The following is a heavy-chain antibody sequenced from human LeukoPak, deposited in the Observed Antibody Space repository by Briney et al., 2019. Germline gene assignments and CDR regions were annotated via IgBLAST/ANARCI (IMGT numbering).Heavy chain of an antibody. Sequence: SETLSLTCAVSGYFISSGYYWGWIRPPPGKGLEWIGSMFYRGSTYYNSSLKSRVTISLDMSKNQFSLKLSSVTAADTAVYYCARDRDSTGYYWVYWGQGTLVTVSS. V-gene: IGHV4-38-2*02. J-gene: IGHJ4*02. CDR2: MFYRGST. D-gene: IGHD3-22*01. CDR3: ARDRDSTGYYWVY. CDR1: GYFISSGYY.